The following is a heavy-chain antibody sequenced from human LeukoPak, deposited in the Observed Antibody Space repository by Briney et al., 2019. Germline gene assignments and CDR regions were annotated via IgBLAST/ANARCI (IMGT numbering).Heavy chain of an antibody. CDR1: GYTFTGYY. Sequence: ASVKVSCKASGYTFTGYYIHWVRQAPGQGLEGMVRINPKTGGKVYTQKFQGRVTITRDTSITTTYMELSRLTSHDKALYYCAKVPPSITSAGNWLGPWGQGALVTVSS. CDR3: AKVPPSITSAGNWLGP. J-gene: IGHJ5*02. V-gene: IGHV1-2*06. CDR2: INPKTGGK. D-gene: IGHD6-13*01.